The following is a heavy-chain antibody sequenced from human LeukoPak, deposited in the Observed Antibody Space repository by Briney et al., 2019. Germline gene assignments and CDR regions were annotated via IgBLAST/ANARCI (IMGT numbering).Heavy chain of an antibody. CDR2: ITWNSGSV. CDR1: GFTFDDYA. J-gene: IGHJ4*02. CDR3: GKDKGGYPDN. Sequence: EPGGSLRLSCAASGFTFDDYAMHWVRQAPGKGLEWVSGITWNSGSVGYADSVKGRFTISRDNAKKSLYLQMNSLRVEDTAFYYCGKDKGGYPDNWGQGTLVTVSS. D-gene: IGHD5-18*01. V-gene: IGHV3-9*01.